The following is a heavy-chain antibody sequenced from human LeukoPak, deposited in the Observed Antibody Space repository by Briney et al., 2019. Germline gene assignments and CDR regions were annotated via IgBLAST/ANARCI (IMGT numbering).Heavy chain of an antibody. J-gene: IGHJ5*02. V-gene: IGHV1-24*01. D-gene: IGHD3-10*01. CDR2: FDPEDGET. Sequence: ASVKVSCKVSGYTLTELSMHWVRQAPGKGLEWMGGFDPEDGETIYAQKFQGRVTVTEDTSTDTAYMELSSLRSEDTAVYYCATERAGITMVRSWFDPWGQGTLVTVSS. CDR1: GYTLTELS. CDR3: ATERAGITMVRSWFDP.